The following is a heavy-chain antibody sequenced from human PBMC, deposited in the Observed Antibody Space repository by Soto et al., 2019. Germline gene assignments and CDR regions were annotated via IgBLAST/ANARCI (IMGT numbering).Heavy chain of an antibody. J-gene: IGHJ5*02. Sequence: LRLSCAASGFTFSSYGMHWVRQAPGKGLEWVAVISYDGSNKYYADSVKGRFTISRDNSKNTLYLQMNSLRAEDTAVYYCAKDRGPWGQGTLVTVSS. CDR3: AKDRGP. CDR1: GFTFSSYG. CDR2: ISYDGSNK. V-gene: IGHV3-30*18.